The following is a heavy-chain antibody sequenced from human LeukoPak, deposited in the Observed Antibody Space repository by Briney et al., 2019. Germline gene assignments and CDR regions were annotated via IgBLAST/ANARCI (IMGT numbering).Heavy chain of an antibody. Sequence: GGSLRLSCAASGFTFSSYSMNWVRQAPGKGLEWVSSISSSSSYIYYADSVKGRFTISRDNAKNSLYLQMNSLRAEDTAVYYCARDPSSILNLIYWGQGTLVTVSS. J-gene: IGHJ4*02. CDR2: ISSSSSYI. D-gene: IGHD3-9*01. V-gene: IGHV3-21*01. CDR1: GFTFSSYS. CDR3: ARDPSSILNLIY.